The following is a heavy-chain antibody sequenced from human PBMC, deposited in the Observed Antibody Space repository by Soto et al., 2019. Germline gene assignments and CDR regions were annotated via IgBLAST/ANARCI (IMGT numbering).Heavy chain of an antibody. Sequence: SQTLSLTCVISGDSVFSNSAAWTWIRQSPSGALEWLGKTYYRSKWYNDSAMSVEGRITIKPDTSKNQFSLQLKSVTPDDAAVYYCVKETQYSSSSGVRYFDHWGRGXLVTVSS. CDR1: GDSVFSNSAA. V-gene: IGHV6-1*01. J-gene: IGHJ4*02. CDR2: TYYRSKWYN. CDR3: VKETQYSSSSGVRYFDH. D-gene: IGHD6-6*01.